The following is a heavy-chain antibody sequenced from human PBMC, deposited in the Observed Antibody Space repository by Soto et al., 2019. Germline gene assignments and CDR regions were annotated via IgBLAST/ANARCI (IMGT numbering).Heavy chain of an antibody. CDR2: ISADKGNT. CDR1: GYTFTSNG. V-gene: IGHV1-18*01. Sequence: QVQLVQSGAEVKKPGASVKVSCKASGYTFTSNGISWVRQAPGQGLEWMGWISADKGNTNYAQKLQVRVTMTRDTSTSTVYMELRSLRSEDTAVYFCARDRAHGFDIWGQGTMVTVSS. CDR3: ARDRAHGFDI. J-gene: IGHJ3*02.